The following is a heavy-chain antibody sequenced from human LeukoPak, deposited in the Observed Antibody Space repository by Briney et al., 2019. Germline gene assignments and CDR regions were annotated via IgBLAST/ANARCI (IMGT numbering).Heavy chain of an antibody. D-gene: IGHD5-18*01. CDR2: ISSTGSDM. J-gene: IGHJ4*02. Sequence: GGSLRRSCAASGFTFSSYEMNWVRQAPGKGLEWVSYISSTGSDMYYADSVKGRFTISRDNAKNSLYLQMNSLRAEDTAVYYCARLDTPMALYYFDYWGQGTLVTVSS. CDR3: ARLDTPMALYYFDY. CDR1: GFTFSSYE. V-gene: IGHV3-48*03.